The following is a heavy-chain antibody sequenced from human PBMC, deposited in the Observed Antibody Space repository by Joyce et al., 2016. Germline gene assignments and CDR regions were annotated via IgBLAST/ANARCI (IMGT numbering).Heavy chain of an antibody. CDR3: ARDSRSGYDQRLDY. D-gene: IGHD5-12*01. CDR2: MYYSGST. J-gene: IGHJ4*01. Sequence: QLQLQESGPGLVKPSETLSLTCSVSGGSISSSGYYWGWIRQPPGKGLEWIGSMYYSGSTYHNPSLKSRVRISVDTSKNQFSLKLTSVTAADTAVYYCARDSRSGYDQRLDYWGQGSLVTVSS. CDR1: GGSISSSGYY. V-gene: IGHV4-39*07.